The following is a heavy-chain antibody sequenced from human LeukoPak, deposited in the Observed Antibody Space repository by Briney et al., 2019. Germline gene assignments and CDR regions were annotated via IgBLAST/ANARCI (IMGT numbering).Heavy chain of an antibody. CDR1: GGSISSYY. CDR3: ARDTRSGWY. Sequence: SETLSLTCTVSGGSISSYYWSWIRQPPGKGLEWIGYIYYSGSTNYNPSLKSRVTISVDTSKNQFPLKLSSVTAADTAVYYCARDTRSGWYWGQGTLVTVSS. D-gene: IGHD6-19*01. V-gene: IGHV4-59*01. J-gene: IGHJ4*02. CDR2: IYYSGST.